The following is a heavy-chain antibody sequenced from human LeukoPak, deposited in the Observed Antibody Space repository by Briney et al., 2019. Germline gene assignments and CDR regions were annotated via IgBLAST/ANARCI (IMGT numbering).Heavy chain of an antibody. CDR1: GDSFSSISVA. CDR2: TYYRSKWYY. J-gene: IGHJ6*02. CDR3: ALARSEYHYGMDV. V-gene: IGHV6-1*01. Sequence: SQTLSLTCAISGDSFSSISVAWNWIRQCPSRGLEWLGRTYYRSKWYYESAVSVKGRININPDPSKNQFSLQLNSVTPEDTAVYYCALARSEYHYGMDVWGQGTTVPVSS.